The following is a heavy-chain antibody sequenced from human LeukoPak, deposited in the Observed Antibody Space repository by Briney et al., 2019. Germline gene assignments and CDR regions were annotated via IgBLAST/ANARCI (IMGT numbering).Heavy chain of an antibody. J-gene: IGHJ4*02. CDR1: GYTFTGNY. CDR3: ARDLYYYGSGSYYFDY. Sequence: ASVKVSCKASGYTFTGNYMHWVRQAPGQGLEWMGWINPNSGGTNYAQKFQGRVTMTRDTSISTAYMELSRLRSDDTAVYYCARDLYYYGSGSYYFDYWGQGTLVTVSS. CDR2: INPNSGGT. D-gene: IGHD3-10*01. V-gene: IGHV1-2*02.